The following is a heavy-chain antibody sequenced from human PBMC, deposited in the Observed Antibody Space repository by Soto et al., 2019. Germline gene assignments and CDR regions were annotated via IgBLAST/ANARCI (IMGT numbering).Heavy chain of an antibody. J-gene: IGHJ4*02. D-gene: IGHD4-17*01. V-gene: IGHV4-61*01. CDR2: IYYSGST. Sequence: QVQLQESGPGLVKPSETLSLTCTVSGGSVSSGSYYWSWIRQPPGKGLEWIGYIYYSGSTNYNPSLKSRVTISVDTSKNQFSLKLSSVTAADTAVYYCARERANDYGGYSFDYWGQGTLVTVSS. CDR1: GGSVSSGSYY. CDR3: ARERANDYGGYSFDY.